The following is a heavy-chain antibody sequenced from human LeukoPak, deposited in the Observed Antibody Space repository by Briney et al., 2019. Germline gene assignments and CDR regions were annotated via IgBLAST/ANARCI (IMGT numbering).Heavy chain of an antibody. J-gene: IGHJ6*02. Sequence: PGESLKISCKGSGYSFTSYWIGWVRQMPGKGLEWMGIIYPGDSDTRYSPSFQGQVTISADKSISTAYLQWSSLKASDTAMYYCARLGCSSTSCYGDYYYYGMDVWGQGTMVTVSS. CDR1: GYSFTSYW. V-gene: IGHV5-51*01. CDR2: IYPGDSDT. CDR3: ARLGCSSTSCYGDYYYYGMDV. D-gene: IGHD2-2*01.